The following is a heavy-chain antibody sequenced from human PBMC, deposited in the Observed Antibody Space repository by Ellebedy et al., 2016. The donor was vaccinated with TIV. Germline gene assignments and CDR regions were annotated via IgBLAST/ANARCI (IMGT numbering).Heavy chain of an antibody. CDR1: GFTFSSYS. V-gene: IGHV3-23*01. CDR3: AKGVKDILHYAIDF. CDR2: INGSGVVT. Sequence: GGSLRLXXAASGFTFSSYSLTWVRQAPGTGLEWVSSINGSGVVTKYAGSVNGRATISRDNSKNTLYLQLNNLRAEDTAVYYCAKGVKDILHYAIDFWGQGTLVSVSS. J-gene: IGHJ4*02. D-gene: IGHD2-8*01.